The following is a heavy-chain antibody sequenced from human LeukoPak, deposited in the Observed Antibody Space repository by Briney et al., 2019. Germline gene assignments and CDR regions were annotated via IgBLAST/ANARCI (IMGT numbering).Heavy chain of an antibody. V-gene: IGHV3-21*01. D-gene: IGHD6-19*01. Sequence: GGSLRLSCAASGFTFSSYSMNWVRQAPGKGLEWVSSISSSSSYIYYADSVKGRFTISRDNAKNSLYLQMNSLRAEDTAVYYCARDPYSSGWYDYWGQGTLVTVSS. J-gene: IGHJ4*02. CDR1: GFTFSSYS. CDR2: ISSSSSYI. CDR3: ARDPYSSGWYDY.